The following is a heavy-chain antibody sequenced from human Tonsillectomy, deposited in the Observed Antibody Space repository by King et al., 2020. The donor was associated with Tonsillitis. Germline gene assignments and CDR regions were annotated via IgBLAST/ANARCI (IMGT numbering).Heavy chain of an antibody. Sequence: VQLVQSGGGFVQPGGSLRLSCSASGFTFSSYGMHWVRQAPGKGLEYVSAITNNGGSTYYADSVKGRFTISRDNSKNTLYLQMSSLRAEDTAVYYCVKSSSAYYYEYWGQGTLVTVSS. V-gene: IGHV3-64D*06. D-gene: IGHD3-22*01. CDR3: VKSSSAYYYEY. CDR1: GFTFSSYG. J-gene: IGHJ4*02. CDR2: ITNNGGST.